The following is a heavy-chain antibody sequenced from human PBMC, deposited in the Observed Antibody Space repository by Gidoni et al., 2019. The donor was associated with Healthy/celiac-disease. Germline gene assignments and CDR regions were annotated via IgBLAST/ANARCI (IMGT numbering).Heavy chain of an antibody. CDR1: GFTFGSYG. V-gene: IGHV3-33*01. CDR2: IWYDGSNK. D-gene: IGHD6-19*01. Sequence: QVQLVESGGGVVQPGRSLRLSCAASGFTFGSYGMHWVRQAPGKGRGWVAVIWYDGSNKYYADSVKGRFTIARDNSKNTLYLQMNSLRAEDTAVYYCARDRIAVAGTGHFDYWGQGTLVTVSS. CDR3: ARDRIAVAGTGHFDY. J-gene: IGHJ4*02.